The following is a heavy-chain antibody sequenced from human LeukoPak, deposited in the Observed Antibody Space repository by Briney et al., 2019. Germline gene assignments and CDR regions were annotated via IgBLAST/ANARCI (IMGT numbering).Heavy chain of an antibody. J-gene: IGHJ6*02. CDR1: GFTFDDYA. Sequence: GGSLRLSCAASGFTFDDYAMHWVRQAPGKGLEWVSLISGDGFSTYYADSVKGRFTISRDNSKNTLYLQMNSLRAEDTALYYWANDWARGNWDGIDVWGQGTTVTVSS. CDR2: ISGDGFST. CDR3: ANDWARGNWDGIDV. D-gene: IGHD7-27*01. V-gene: IGHV3-43*02.